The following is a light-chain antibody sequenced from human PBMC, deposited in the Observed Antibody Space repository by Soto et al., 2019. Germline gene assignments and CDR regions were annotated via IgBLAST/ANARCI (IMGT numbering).Light chain of an antibody. CDR1: SSDVGGNNY. Sequence: QSVLTQPPSASGSPGQSVTISCTGTSSDVGGNNYVSWYQQHPGKAPKLMIYEVNKRPSGVPDRFSGSKSGNTASLTVSGLQAEDEADYYCSLYAGSNFYVFAAGTKVTVL. V-gene: IGLV2-8*01. CDR2: EVN. CDR3: SLYAGSNFYV. J-gene: IGLJ1*01.